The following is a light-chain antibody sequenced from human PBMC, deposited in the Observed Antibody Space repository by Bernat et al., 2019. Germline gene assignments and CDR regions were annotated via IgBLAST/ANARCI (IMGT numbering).Light chain of an antibody. Sequence: QSALTQSRSVSGSPGQSVTISCTGTSSDVGGYNYVSWYQHHPGKAPELMIFDVTKRPSGVPDRFSGSKSGNTASLTISGLQAEDEADYYCCSYVGVFTWVFGGGTKLTVL. CDR3: CSYVGVFTWV. V-gene: IGLV2-11*01. CDR1: SSDVGGYNY. J-gene: IGLJ3*02. CDR2: DVT.